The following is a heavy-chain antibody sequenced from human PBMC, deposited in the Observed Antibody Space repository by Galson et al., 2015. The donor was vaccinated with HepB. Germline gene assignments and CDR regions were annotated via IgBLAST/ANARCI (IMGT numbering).Heavy chain of an antibody. V-gene: IGHV3-48*01. CDR2: ISSSSSTM. CDR1: GFTSSSYS. J-gene: IGHJ3*02. D-gene: IGHD6-19*01. CDR3: AILYSSGWYGTLPDAFDI. Sequence: SLRLSCAASGFTSSSYSMNWVRQAPGKGLEWVSYISSSSSTMYYADSVKGRFTISRDNAKNSLYLQMNSLRAEDTAVYYCAILYSSGWYGTLPDAFDIWGQGTMVTVSS.